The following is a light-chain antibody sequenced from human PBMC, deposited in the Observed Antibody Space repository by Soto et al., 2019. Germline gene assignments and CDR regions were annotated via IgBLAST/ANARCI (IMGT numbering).Light chain of an antibody. J-gene: IGKJ4*01. CDR3: LQDYNYPLT. CDR2: AAS. V-gene: IGKV1-17*01. Sequence: DIQMTQSPGALSASVGGGVTRTCRASQGIRDDLGWYQQKPGIAPKRLMFAASTLESGVPSRFSGSASGTEFTLTVSSLQPEDFATYYCLQDYNYPLTFGGGTKVDIK. CDR1: QGIRDD.